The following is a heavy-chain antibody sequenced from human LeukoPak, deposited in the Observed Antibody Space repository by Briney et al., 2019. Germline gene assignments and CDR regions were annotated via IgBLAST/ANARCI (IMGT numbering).Heavy chain of an antibody. CDR2: ISGSGGST. CDR1: RFTFSSYA. D-gene: IGHD3-22*01. V-gene: IGHV3-23*01. J-gene: IGHJ5*02. CDR3: AKDKYYDSSGYPNWFDP. Sequence: GGSLRLSCAASRFTFSSYAMSWVRQAPGKGLEWVSAISGSGGSTYYADSVKGRFTISRDNSKNTLYLQMNSLRAEDTAVYYCAKDKYYDSSGYPNWFDPWGQGTLVTVSS.